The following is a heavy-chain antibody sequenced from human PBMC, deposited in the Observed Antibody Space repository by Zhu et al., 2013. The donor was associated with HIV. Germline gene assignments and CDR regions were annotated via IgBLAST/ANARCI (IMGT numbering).Heavy chain of an antibody. V-gene: IGHV4-61*01. CDR3: ARDQRVGEAFDI. Sequence: QVQLQESGPGLVKPSETLSLTCTVSSGSVISGSYYWSWIRQPPGKGLEWIGNIYYSGSTNYNPSLKSRVTISVDTSNTQFSLKVRSVTAADTAVYYCARDQRVGEAFDIWGQGTLVTVSS. J-gene: IGHJ3*02. CDR2: IYYSGST. D-gene: IGHD3-10*01. CDR1: SGSVISGSYY.